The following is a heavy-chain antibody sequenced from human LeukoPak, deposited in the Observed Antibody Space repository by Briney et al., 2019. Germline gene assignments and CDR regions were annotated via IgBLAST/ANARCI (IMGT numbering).Heavy chain of an antibody. J-gene: IGHJ5*02. D-gene: IGHD4-17*01. CDR2: INHSGST. CDR3: ARTSTVTTGSWFDP. V-gene: IGHV4-34*01. CDR1: GGSFSGYY. Sequence: SETLSLTCAVYGGSFSGYYWSWIRQPPGKGLEWVGEINHSGSTNYNPSLKSRVTISVDTSKNQFSLKLSSVTAADTAVYYCARTSTVTTGSWFDPWGQGTLVTVSS.